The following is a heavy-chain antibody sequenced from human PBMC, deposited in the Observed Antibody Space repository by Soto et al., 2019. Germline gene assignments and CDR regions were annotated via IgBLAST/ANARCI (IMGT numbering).Heavy chain of an antibody. CDR2: IIPIYGTA. CDR1: GGNFTSYV. CDR3: ARDVPQGYSYGLPGFDP. D-gene: IGHD3-10*01. J-gene: IGHJ5*02. V-gene: IGHV1-69*18. Sequence: QVQLVQSGAEVKKPGSSVKVSCKASGGNFTSYVISWVRQAPGQGLEWMGNIIPIYGTANYLQKFRGRVTITAVESTSTVFMELSRLKSEDTAVYYCARDVPQGYSYGLPGFDPWGHGTLVTVSS.